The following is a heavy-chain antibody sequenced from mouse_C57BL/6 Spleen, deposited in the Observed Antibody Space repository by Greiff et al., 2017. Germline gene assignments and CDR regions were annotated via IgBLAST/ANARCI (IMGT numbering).Heavy chain of an antibody. CDR2: INPTNGGP. D-gene: IGHD2-3*01. V-gene: IGHV1-26*01. CDR1: GYTFTDYY. CDR3: ARKNYDGYYEGYFDY. J-gene: IGHJ2*01. Sequence: VQLQQSGPELVKPGASVKISCKASGYTFTDYYMNWVKQSHGKSLEWIGDINPTNGGPSYNQKFKGKATLTVDKSSSTAYMELRSLTSEDSAVYYCARKNYDGYYEGYFDYWGQGTTLTVSS.